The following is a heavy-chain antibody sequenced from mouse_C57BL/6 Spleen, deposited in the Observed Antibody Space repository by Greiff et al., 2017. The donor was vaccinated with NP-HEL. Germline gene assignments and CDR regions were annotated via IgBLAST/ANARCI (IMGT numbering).Heavy chain of an antibody. CDR2: INPNNGGT. CDR3: ARRITTVYAMDY. V-gene: IGHV1-18*01. CDR1: GYTFTDYN. Sequence: EVQLQQSGPELVKPGASVKIPCKASGYTFTDYNMDWVKQSHGKSLEWIGDINPNNGGTIYNQKFKGKATLTVDKSSSTAYMELRSLTSEDTAVYYCARRITTVYAMDYWGQGTSVTVSS. D-gene: IGHD1-1*01. J-gene: IGHJ4*01.